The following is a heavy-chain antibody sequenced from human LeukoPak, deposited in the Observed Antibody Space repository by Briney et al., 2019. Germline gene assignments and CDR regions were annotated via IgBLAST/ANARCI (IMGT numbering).Heavy chain of an antibody. CDR3: ARDRLYSSSSEDY. Sequence: GGSLRLSCAASGFTVSSNYMSWVRQAPGKGLEWVSVTYSGGSTYYADSVKGRFTISRDNSKNTLYLQMNSLRAEDTAVYYCARDRLYSSSSEDYWGQGTLVTVS. CDR1: GFTVSSNY. J-gene: IGHJ4*02. CDR2: TYSGGST. V-gene: IGHV3-53*01. D-gene: IGHD6-6*01.